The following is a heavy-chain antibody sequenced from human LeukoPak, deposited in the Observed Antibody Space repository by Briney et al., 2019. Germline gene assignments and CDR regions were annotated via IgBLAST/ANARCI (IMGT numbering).Heavy chain of an antibody. V-gene: IGHV1-18*01. CDR1: GYTFTSYG. Sequence: GASVKVSCKASGYTFTSYGISWVRQAPGQGLEWMGWISAYNGNTNYAQKLQGRVTMTTDTSTSTAYMELRSLRSDDTAVYYCASNYDFWSGYYTGIGIWSYYGMDVWGQGTTVTVSS. D-gene: IGHD3-3*01. CDR3: ASNYDFWSGYYTGIGIWSYYGMDV. CDR2: ISAYNGNT. J-gene: IGHJ6*02.